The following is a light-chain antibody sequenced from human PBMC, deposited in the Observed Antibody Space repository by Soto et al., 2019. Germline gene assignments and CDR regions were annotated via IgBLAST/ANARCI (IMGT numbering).Light chain of an antibody. V-gene: IGKV3-11*01. CDR1: QSLSSY. CDR3: QQRSNWPLT. CDR2: DAS. Sequence: EIVLTQSPATLSLSPGERATLSCRASQSLSSYLAWYQQKPGQAPRLLIYDASNRATGIPARFSGSGSGTDFTLTISSLEPEDLAVYYCQQRSNWPLTFGGGTKVDIK. J-gene: IGKJ4*01.